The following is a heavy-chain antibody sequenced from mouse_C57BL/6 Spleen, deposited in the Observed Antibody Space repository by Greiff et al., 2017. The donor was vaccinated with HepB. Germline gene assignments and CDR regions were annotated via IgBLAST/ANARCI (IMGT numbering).Heavy chain of an antibody. CDR1: GYTFTSYW. CDR2: IHPNSGST. J-gene: IGHJ3*01. Sequence: VKLQQPGAELVKPGASVKLSCKASGYTFTSYWMHWVKQRPGQGLEWIGMIHPNSGSTNYNEKFKSKATLTVDKSSSTAYMQLSSLTAEDSAVYYSARWANYAWFAYWGQGTLVTVSA. CDR3: ARWANYAWFAY. D-gene: IGHD2-1*01. V-gene: IGHV1-64*01.